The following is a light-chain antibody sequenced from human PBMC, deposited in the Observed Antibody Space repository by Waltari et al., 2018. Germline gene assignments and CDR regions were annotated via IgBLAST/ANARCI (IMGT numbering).Light chain of an antibody. V-gene: IGLV3-19*01. J-gene: IGLJ2*01. CDR3: HSRDSSSTRF. CDR1: SLRRYY. Sequence: SSELTQDPTVSVALGQTVRITCQGDSLRRYYPSWYQQRPGQAPILALYGQNSRPSGIPDRFSGSISGDTASLTITGAQADDEADYYCHSRDSSSTRFFGGGTRLTV. CDR2: GQN.